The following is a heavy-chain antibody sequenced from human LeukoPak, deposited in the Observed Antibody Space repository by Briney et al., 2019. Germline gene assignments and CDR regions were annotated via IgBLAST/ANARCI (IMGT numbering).Heavy chain of an antibody. CDR1: GFTFSSHW. V-gene: IGHV3-7*05. J-gene: IGHJ3*02. CDR2: IKQDGSEK. CDR3: AGSRDPGAVDI. Sequence: GGSLRLFCAASGFTFSSHWMNWVRQAPGKGVEWLANIKQDGSEKYCVDSVKGRFTISRDNAKKSLYLQMNSLRAEDTAVYYCAGSRDPGAVDIWGQGTMVTVTS. D-gene: IGHD2-15*01.